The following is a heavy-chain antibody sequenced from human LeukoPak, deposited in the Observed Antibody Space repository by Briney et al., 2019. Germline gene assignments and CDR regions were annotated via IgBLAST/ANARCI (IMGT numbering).Heavy chain of an antibody. Sequence: PGGSLRLSCAASVTFSNAWMNWVRQAPGKGLEWVGHFKIKADGGTTDYAAPVKDRFTISRDDSQNTLYLQMNSLKTEDTAMYYCSADSVLGGGGEFDYWGQGTLVTVSS. V-gene: IGHV3-15*01. D-gene: IGHD3-16*01. CDR3: SADSVLGGGGEFDY. J-gene: IGHJ4*02. CDR1: VTFSNAW. CDR2: FKIKADGGTT.